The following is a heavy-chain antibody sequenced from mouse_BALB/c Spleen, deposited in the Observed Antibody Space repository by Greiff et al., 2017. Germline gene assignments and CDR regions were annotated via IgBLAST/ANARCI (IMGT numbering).Heavy chain of an antibody. J-gene: IGHJ1*01. CDR1: GYSITSGYY. Sequence: EVKLMESGPGLVKPSQSLSLTCSVTGYSITSGYYWNWIRQFPGNKLEWMGYISYDGSNNYNPSLKNRISITRDTSKNQFFLKLNSVTTEDTATYYCARGGKKTTVVFLYWYFDVWGAGTTVTVSS. CDR2: ISYDGSN. V-gene: IGHV3-6*02. CDR3: ARGGKKTTVVFLYWYFDV. D-gene: IGHD1-1*01.